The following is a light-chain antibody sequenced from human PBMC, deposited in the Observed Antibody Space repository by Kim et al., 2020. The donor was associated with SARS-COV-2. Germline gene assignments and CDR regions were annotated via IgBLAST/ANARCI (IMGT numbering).Light chain of an antibody. V-gene: IGKV3-15*01. J-gene: IGKJ4*01. CDR3: QQYNNWPPLT. CDR2: GAS. CDR1: QSVSSN. Sequence: SVSPGERATLSCRASQSVSSNLAWYQQKPGQAPRLRIYGASTRATGIPARFSGSGSGTEFTLTISSLQSEDFAVYYCQQYNNWPPLTFGGGTKLEI.